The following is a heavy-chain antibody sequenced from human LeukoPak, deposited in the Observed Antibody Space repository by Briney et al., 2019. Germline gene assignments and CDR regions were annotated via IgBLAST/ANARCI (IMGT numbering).Heavy chain of an antibody. CDR3: AKGHYGMGV. J-gene: IGHJ6*02. Sequence: GGSLRLSCTASEFSFSTFWMTWVRQAPGKGLEWVATINPDGRETYYVDSVKGRLTISRDNPKNSLYLQMNSLGAEDTAVYYCAKGHYGMGVWGQGTTVTVSS. V-gene: IGHV3-7*01. CDR1: EFSFSTFW. CDR2: INPDGRET.